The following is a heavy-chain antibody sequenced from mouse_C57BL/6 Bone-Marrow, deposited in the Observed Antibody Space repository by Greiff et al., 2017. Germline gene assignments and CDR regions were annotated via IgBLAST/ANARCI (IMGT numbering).Heavy chain of an antibody. D-gene: IGHD1-1*01. Sequence: VQLQQPGAELVRPGTSVKLSCKASGYTFTSYWMHWVKQRPGQGLEWIGVIDPSDSYTNYNQKFQGKATLTVDTSSSTAYMQLSSLTSEDTAVYYGARRDYGSSYPHGYVDVWGTGTTVTVSS. J-gene: IGHJ1*03. V-gene: IGHV1-59*01. CDR1: GYTFTSYW. CDR2: IDPSDSYT. CDR3: ARRDYGSSYPHGYVDV.